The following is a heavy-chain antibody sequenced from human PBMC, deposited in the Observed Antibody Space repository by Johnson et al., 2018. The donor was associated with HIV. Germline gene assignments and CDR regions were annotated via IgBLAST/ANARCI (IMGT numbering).Heavy chain of an antibody. D-gene: IGHD3-3*01. Sequence: VQLLESGGGLVQPAASLRLPCAASGFTFSSYWMHWVRQALGKGLVWVSRINRDGSSTSYADSAKGLFTISRDNSKNTLYLQMNSLRAEDTAVYYCAKGPRGYYNFWSNWGQGTMVTVSS. CDR2: INRDGSST. J-gene: IGHJ3*01. CDR1: GFTFSSYW. CDR3: AKGPRGYYNFWSN. V-gene: IGHV3-74*01.